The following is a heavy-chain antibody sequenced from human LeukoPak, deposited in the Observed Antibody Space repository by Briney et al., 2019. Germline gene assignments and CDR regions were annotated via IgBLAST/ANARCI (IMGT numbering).Heavy chain of an antibody. Sequence: SETLSLTCNVSGGSISSSTYFWGWIRQPPGKGLEWIGEINHSGSTNYNPSLKSRVTISVDTSKNQFSLKLSSVTAADTAVYYCARQRGYSGYKNWGQGTLVTVSS. CDR3: ARQRGYSGYKN. CDR1: GGSISSSTYF. CDR2: INHSGST. J-gene: IGHJ4*02. V-gene: IGHV4-39*01. D-gene: IGHD5-12*01.